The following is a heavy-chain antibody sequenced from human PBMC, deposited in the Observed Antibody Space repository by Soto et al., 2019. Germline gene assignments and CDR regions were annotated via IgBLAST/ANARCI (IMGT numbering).Heavy chain of an antibody. Sequence: GGPLRLSGSAYGFTFSSYSMHWVRQAPGKGLEYVSSISSNGGTTYYADSVNGRFTIYRDNSRNTLYLQVSNLRAEDTAVYYCARARVYAKGPLDFWGQRTLVTVSP. CDR3: ARARVYAKGPLDF. D-gene: IGHD6-13*01. CDR1: GFTFSSYS. J-gene: IGHJ1*01. V-gene: IGHV3-64D*06. CDR2: ISSNGGTT.